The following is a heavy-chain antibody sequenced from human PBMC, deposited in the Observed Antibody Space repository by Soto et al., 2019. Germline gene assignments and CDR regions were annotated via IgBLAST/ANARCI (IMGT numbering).Heavy chain of an antibody. CDR3: AQSDSGFDAFDI. Sequence: QITLKESGPTLVKPTQTLTLTCTFSGFSLSTSGVGVGWIRQPPGKALEWLALIYWDDDKRYSPSLKSRLTITRDTSKNQVVLTMTNMDPVDTATYYCAQSDSGFDAFDIWGQGTMVTVSS. V-gene: IGHV2-5*02. J-gene: IGHJ3*02. CDR2: IYWDDDK. CDR1: GFSLSTSGVG. D-gene: IGHD3-22*01.